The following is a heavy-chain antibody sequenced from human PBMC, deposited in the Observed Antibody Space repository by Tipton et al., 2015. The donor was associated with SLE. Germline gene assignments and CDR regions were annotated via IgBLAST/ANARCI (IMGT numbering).Heavy chain of an antibody. Sequence: SLRLSCAASGFTFSSYGMHXXRQAPGKGLEWVAFKTYDGSNKYYGDSVKGRFTISRDNSKNSLYLQMDSLRAEDSAVYYCARXXSDXIGFDYWGQGTLVTVSS. J-gene: IGHJ4*02. CDR2: KTYDGSNK. CDR1: GFTFSSYG. V-gene: IGHV3-33*05. D-gene: IGHD1-26*01. CDR3: ARXXSDXIGFDY.